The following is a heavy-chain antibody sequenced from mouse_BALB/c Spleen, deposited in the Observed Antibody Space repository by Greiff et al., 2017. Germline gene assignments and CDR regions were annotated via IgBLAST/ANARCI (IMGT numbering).Heavy chain of an antibody. CDR2: IWSGGST. CDR3: ARSSTRVVNWYFDV. CDR1: GFSLTSYG. V-gene: IGHV2-2*02. D-gene: IGHD1-1*01. Sequence: VQLQESGPGLVQPSQSLSITCTVSGFSLTSYGVHWVRQSPGKGLEWLGVIWSGGSTDYNAAFISRLSISKDNSKSQVFFKMNSLQANDTAIYYCARSSTRVVNWYFDVWGAGTTVTVSA. J-gene: IGHJ1*01.